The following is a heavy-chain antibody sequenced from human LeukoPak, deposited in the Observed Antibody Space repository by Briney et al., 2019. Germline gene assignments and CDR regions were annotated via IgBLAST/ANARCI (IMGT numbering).Heavy chain of an antibody. CDR1: GYTFTGYY. V-gene: IGHV1-2*02. Sequence: ASVKVSCKASGYTFTGYYMHWVRQAPGQGLEWMGWINPNSGGTNYAQKFQGRVTMTRDTSISTAYMELSSLRSEDTAVYYCARDFSSYYDSTSNYGDAYFDYWGQGTLVTVSS. D-gene: IGHD3-22*01. J-gene: IGHJ4*02. CDR3: ARDFSSYYDSTSNYGDAYFDY. CDR2: INPNSGGT.